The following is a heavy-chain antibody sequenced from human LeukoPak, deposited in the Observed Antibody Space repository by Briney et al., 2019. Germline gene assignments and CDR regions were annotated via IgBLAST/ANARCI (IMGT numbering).Heavy chain of an antibody. Sequence: SETLSLTCAVYGGSFSGYYWSWIRQPPGKGLEWIGEINHSGSTNYNPSLKSRVTISVATSKNQFSLKLSSVTAADTAVYYCARGGGWRRHYYDSSGYSQENWFDPWGQGTLVTVSS. V-gene: IGHV4-34*01. CDR1: GGSFSGYY. D-gene: IGHD3-22*01. CDR3: ARGGGWRRHYYDSSGYSQENWFDP. J-gene: IGHJ5*02. CDR2: INHSGST.